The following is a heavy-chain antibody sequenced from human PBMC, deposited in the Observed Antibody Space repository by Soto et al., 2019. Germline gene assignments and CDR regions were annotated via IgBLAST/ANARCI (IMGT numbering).Heavy chain of an antibody. J-gene: IGHJ4*02. CDR1: GFTFSGHG. CDR3: AKDRAGDIYVAARSGLDY. D-gene: IGHD3-3*01. Sequence: QVQLVESGGGVVQPGRSLRLSCAASGFTFSGHGMHWVRQAPGKGLEWVTFIWYDGSKKYYADSVKGRFTISRDNSKNMLYLQMDSLRAEDTAIYYCAKDRAGDIYVAARSGLDYWGQGTLVTVSS. V-gene: IGHV3-33*06. CDR2: IWYDGSKK.